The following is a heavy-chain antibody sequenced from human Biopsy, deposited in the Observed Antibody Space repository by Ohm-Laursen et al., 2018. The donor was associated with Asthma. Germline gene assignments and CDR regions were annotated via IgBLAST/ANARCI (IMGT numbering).Heavy chain of an antibody. V-gene: IGHV1-69*01. J-gene: IGHJ4*02. Sequence: PSVKVSCKSLGGTFNTSVIGRVRQAPGQGLEWMGGINSVFGTTTYPQKFQDRVTINADDSTSTVYMELSSLRSEDTAVYYCARKAGSCISRTCYSLDFWGQGTLVTVSS. CDR3: ARKAGSCISRTCYSLDF. CDR1: GGTFNTSV. CDR2: INSVFGTT. D-gene: IGHD2-2*01.